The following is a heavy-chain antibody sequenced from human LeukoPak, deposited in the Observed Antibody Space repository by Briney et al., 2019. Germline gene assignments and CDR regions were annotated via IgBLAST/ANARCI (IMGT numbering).Heavy chain of an antibody. V-gene: IGHV4-39*07. CDR2: IYYSGST. D-gene: IGHD2/OR15-2a*01. CDR1: GGSISSSSYY. Sequence: PSETLSLTCTVSGGSISSSSYYWGWIRQPPGKGLEWIGSIYYSGSTYYNPSLKSRVAISVDTSKNQFSLKLSSVTAADTAVYYCVRHFYFAFDNWGQGTLVTVSS. J-gene: IGHJ4*02. CDR3: VRHFYFAFDN.